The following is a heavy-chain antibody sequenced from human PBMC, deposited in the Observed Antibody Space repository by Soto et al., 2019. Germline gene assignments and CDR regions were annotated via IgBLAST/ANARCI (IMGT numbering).Heavy chain of an antibody. V-gene: IGHV1-18*01. J-gene: IGHJ3*02. CDR3: ARWGLIAVAGTRAFDI. CDR1: GYTFTSYG. Sequence: ASVKVSCKASGYTFTSYGISWVRQAPGQGLEWMGWISAYNGNTNYAQKLQGRVTMTTDTSTSTAYMELRSLRSDDTAVYYCARWGLIAVAGTRAFDIWGQGTMVTVSS. D-gene: IGHD6-19*01. CDR2: ISAYNGNT.